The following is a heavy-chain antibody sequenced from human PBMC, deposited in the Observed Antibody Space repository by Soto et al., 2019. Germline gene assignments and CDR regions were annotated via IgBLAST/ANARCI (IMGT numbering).Heavy chain of an antibody. Sequence: QVQLVESGGGVVQPGRSLRLSCAASGFTFSAYTMHWVRQPPGKGLEWVAVISYDGNNERYTDPVKGRFTVSRDNSKSTLYLQMNSLKSADTDVDYCARDGYSGRSDGFDIWGQGTMVTVSS. V-gene: IGHV3-30-3*01. CDR2: ISYDGNNE. CDR1: GFTFSAYT. D-gene: IGHD1-26*01. J-gene: IGHJ3*02. CDR3: ARDGYSGRSDGFDI.